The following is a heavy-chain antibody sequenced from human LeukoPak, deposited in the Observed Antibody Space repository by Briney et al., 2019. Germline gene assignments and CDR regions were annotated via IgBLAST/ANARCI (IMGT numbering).Heavy chain of an antibody. CDR2: MNPNSGNT. CDR3: ARVGYYGSGSYWYYYYGMDV. V-gene: IGHV1-8*01. CDR1: GYTFTSYD. D-gene: IGHD3-10*01. J-gene: IGHJ6*02. Sequence: ASVKVSCKASGYTFTSYDINWVRQATGQGLEWMGWMNPNSGNTGYAQKFQGRVTMTRNTSISTACMELSSLRSEDTAVYYCARVGYYGSGSYWYYYYGMDVWGQGTTVTVSS.